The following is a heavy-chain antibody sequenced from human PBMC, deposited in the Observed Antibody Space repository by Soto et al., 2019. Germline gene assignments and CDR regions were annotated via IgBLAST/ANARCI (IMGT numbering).Heavy chain of an antibody. Sequence: EVQLVESGGGLVQPGGSLRLACAASGFTVRSEYLSWVRQSPGKGLEWVSVIYTGGSTYYADSVKGRFTISRDNSKNTLYLQMNSLRVEDTAVYYCARDNRGWPYFDYWGQGTLVTVSS. CDR1: GFTVRSEY. V-gene: IGHV3-66*01. J-gene: IGHJ4*02. CDR2: IYTGGST. D-gene: IGHD6-19*01. CDR3: ARDNRGWPYFDY.